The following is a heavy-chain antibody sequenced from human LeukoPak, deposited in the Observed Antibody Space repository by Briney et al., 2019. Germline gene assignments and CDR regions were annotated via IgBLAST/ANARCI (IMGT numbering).Heavy chain of an antibody. CDR3: ASRKLGNDY. Sequence: SETLSLTCSVSGGSVSDYYWSWIRQSPGKGLEWIGYIYYTGTSYNPSLKSRVTISADTSKNQFSLNLSSVTAADTAVYYCASRKLGNDYWGQGTLVTVSS. CDR1: GGSVSDYY. CDR2: IYYTGT. D-gene: IGHD7-27*01. J-gene: IGHJ4*02. V-gene: IGHV4-59*02.